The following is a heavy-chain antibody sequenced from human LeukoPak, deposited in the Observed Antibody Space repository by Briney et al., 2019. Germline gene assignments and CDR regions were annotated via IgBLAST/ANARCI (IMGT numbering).Heavy chain of an antibody. CDR2: IYYSGST. CDR1: GGSISSSSYY. CDR3: ARGWPGGYEDS. V-gene: IGHV4-39*07. J-gene: IGHJ5*02. D-gene: IGHD5-12*01. Sequence: SETLSLTCTVSGGSISSSSYYWGWIRQPPGKGLEWIGSIYYSGSTYYNPSLKSRVTISVDTSKNQFSLKLSSVTAADTAVYYCARGWPGGYEDSWGQGTLVTVSS.